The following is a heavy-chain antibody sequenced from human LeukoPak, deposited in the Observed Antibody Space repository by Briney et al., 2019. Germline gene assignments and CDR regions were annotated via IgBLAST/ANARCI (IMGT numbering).Heavy chain of an antibody. CDR1: GFTFSSYS. Sequence: GGSLRLSCAASGFTFSSYSMNWVRQAPGKGLEWVSSISSSSSYIYYADSVKGRFTISRDNAKNSLYLQMNSLRAEDTAVYYCAKASLDSSGWYGSWFDPWGQGTLVTVSS. CDR3: AKASLDSSGWYGSWFDP. J-gene: IGHJ5*02. D-gene: IGHD6-19*01. CDR2: ISSSSSYI. V-gene: IGHV3-21*04.